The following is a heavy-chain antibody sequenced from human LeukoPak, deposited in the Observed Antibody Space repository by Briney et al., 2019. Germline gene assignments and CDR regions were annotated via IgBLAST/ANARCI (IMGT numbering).Heavy chain of an antibody. CDR1: GFTFRSYG. J-gene: IGHJ6*02. CDR2: IWYDGSNK. D-gene: IGHD3-9*01. CDR3: ARGEVLRYFDWLSYYYYYGMDV. Sequence: GRSLRLSCAASGFTFRSYGMHWVRQARGKGLEWVAVIWYDGSNKYYADSVKGRFTISRDNSKNTLYLQMNSLRAEDTAVYYCARGEVLRYFDWLSYYYYYGMDVWGQGTTVTVSS. V-gene: IGHV3-33*01.